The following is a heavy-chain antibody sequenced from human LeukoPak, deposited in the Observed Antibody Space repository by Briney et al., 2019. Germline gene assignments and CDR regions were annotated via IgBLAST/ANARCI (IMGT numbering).Heavy chain of an antibody. CDR2: INPNSGGT. CDR1: GYTFTGYY. J-gene: IGHJ5*02. CDR3: ARGVYGYFNWFDP. D-gene: IGHD2-15*01. Sequence: ASVKVSCKASGYTFTGYYMHWVRRAPGQGLEWMGWINPNSGGTNYAQKFQGRVTMTRDTSISTAYMELSRLRSDDTAVYYCARGVYGYFNWFDPWGQGTLVTVSS. V-gene: IGHV1-2*02.